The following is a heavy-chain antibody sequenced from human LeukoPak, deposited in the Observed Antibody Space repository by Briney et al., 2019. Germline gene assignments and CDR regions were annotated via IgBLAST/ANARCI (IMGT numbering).Heavy chain of an antibody. D-gene: IGHD3/OR15-3a*01. Sequence: PGRSLRLSCAASGFTFSSYGMHWVRQAPGKGLEWVAVISYDGSNKYYADSVKGRFTISRDNSKNTLYLQMNSLRAEDTAVYYCVLDGSVTFDYWGQGTLVTVSS. J-gene: IGHJ4*02. CDR3: VLDGSVTFDY. V-gene: IGHV3-30*03. CDR2: ISYDGSNK. CDR1: GFTFSSYG.